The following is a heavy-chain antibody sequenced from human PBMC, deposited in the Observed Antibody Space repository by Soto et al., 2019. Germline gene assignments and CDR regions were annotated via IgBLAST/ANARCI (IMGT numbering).Heavy chain of an antibody. CDR2: IKQDGTEK. CDR3: TTSPHRDSERVFV. Sequence: EVQLVESGGGLVQPGGSLRLSCAASGFTFSTYWMSWVRRTPGKGLEWVANIKQDGTEKYYVDSVRGRLTVSRDNAKSSLYLQMNSLRVGDTAVYYCTTSPHRDSERVFVWGQGTAVTVS. J-gene: IGHJ6*02. D-gene: IGHD1-26*01. V-gene: IGHV3-7*01. CDR1: GFTFSTYW.